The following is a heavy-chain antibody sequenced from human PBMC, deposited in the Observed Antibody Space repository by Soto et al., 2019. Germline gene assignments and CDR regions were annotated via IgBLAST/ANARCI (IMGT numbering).Heavy chain of an antibody. CDR3: VKARWTSKTDDGFAI. CDR2: INTEGGST. J-gene: IGHJ3*02. D-gene: IGHD3-3*01. CDR1: GFNFGNYA. V-gene: IGHV3-64D*08. Sequence: EEQLVESGGGLVQPGGSLRLSCSASGFNFGNYAMHWVRQAPGKGLEYVSCINTEGGSTYYADSVKDRFTISRDNSKKTLDLQMSSLRSDDTAAYHCVKARWTSKTDDGFAIWGQGTMVTVYS.